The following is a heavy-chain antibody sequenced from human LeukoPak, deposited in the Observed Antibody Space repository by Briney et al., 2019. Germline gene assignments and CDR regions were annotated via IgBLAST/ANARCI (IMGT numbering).Heavy chain of an antibody. CDR3: ARRIVLVATANDVFDS. D-gene: IGHD2-15*01. CDR1: GGSIRSDGYF. J-gene: IGHJ4*02. V-gene: IGHV4-39*01. CDR2: IFYTGGT. Sequence: SETLSLTCTVSGGSIRSDGYFWAWIRQPPGKGLEWIGSIFYTGGTYYNPSLKSRVTISVDTSRNQFSLHVNSVTAADTAVYFCARRIVLVATANDVFDSWGQGTLVTVSS.